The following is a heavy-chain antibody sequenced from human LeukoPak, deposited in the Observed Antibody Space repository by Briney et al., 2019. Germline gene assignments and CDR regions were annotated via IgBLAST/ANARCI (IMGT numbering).Heavy chain of an antibody. CDR3: ARDYGDRCFDY. V-gene: IGHV3-21*01. J-gene: IGHJ4*02. D-gene: IGHD4-17*01. CDR2: IRSSSTYI. CDR1: GFTFNNYG. Sequence: GGSLRLSCAASGFTFNNYGMNWVRQAPGKGLEWVSSIRSSSTYIYCADSVKGRFTISRDNAKNSLYLQMNSLRAEDTAVYYCARDYGDRCFDYWGQGTLVTVSS.